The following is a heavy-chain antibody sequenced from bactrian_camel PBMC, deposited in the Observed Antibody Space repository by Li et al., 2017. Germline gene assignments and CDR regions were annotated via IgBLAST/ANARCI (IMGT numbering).Heavy chain of an antibody. CDR3: ATVGLAY. CDR1: GFTFSSYV. CDR2: ISIKDGT. Sequence: VQLVESGGGLVQPGGSLRLSCEASGFTFSSYVMSWVRQTPGKGLEWVSSISIKDGTLYADSVKGRFTISRDNAKNTLYLQMNSLKPEDTAVYYCATVGLAYWGQGTQVTVS. V-gene: IGHV3S10*01. D-gene: IGHD7*01. J-gene: IGHJ4*01.